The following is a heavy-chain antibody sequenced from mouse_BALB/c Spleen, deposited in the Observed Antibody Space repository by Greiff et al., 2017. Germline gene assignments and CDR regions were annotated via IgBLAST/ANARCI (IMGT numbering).Heavy chain of an antibody. CDR2: ISSGGST. J-gene: IGHJ2*01. D-gene: IGHD2-1*01. Sequence: EVKLVESGGGLVKPGGSLKLSCAASGFTFSSYAMSWVRQTPEKRLEWVASISSGGSTYYPDSVKGRFTISRDNARNILYLQMSSLRSEDTAMYYCASIYYGTYFDYWGQGTTLTVSS. CDR1: GFTFSSYA. CDR3: ASIYYGTYFDY. V-gene: IGHV5-6-5*01.